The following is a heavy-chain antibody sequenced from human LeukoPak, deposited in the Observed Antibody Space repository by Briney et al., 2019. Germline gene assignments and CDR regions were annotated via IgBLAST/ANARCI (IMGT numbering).Heavy chain of an antibody. CDR1: GFTFDDYG. CDR3: ARDLRQLVGGELDY. J-gene: IGHJ4*02. V-gene: IGHV3-20*04. CDR2: INWNGGST. D-gene: IGHD6-6*01. Sequence: GGSLRLSCAASGFTFDDYGMSWVRQAPGKGLEWVSGINWNGGSTGYADSVKGRFTISRDNARNSLYLQMNRLRAEDTALYYCARDLRQLVGGELDYWGQGTLVTVSS.